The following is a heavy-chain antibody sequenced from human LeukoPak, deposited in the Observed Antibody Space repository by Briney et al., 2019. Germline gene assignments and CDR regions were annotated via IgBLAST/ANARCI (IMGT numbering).Heavy chain of an antibody. CDR3: ARSGHDGSGSYYPNSYYYYGMDV. D-gene: IGHD3-10*01. CDR1: GGTFSSYA. J-gene: IGHJ6*02. V-gene: IGHV1-69*04. Sequence: GASVKVSCKASGGTFSSYAISWVRQAPGQGLEWMGRIIPILGIANYAQKLQGRVTITADKSTSTAYMELSSLRSEDTAVYYCARSGHDGSGSYYPNSYYYYGMDVWGQGTTVTVSS. CDR2: IIPILGIA.